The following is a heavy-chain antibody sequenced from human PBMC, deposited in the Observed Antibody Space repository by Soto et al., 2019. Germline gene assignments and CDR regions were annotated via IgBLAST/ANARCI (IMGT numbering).Heavy chain of an antibody. Sequence: QVQLQESGPGLVKPSQTLSLTCTVSGGSISSGGYYWSWIRQHPGKGLEWIGYIYYSGSTYYNPSLQWRVTISVDTSKNQFSLKLSSVTAADTAVYYWAREGAGYGGNSLPYWGQGTLVTGSS. CDR2: IYYSGST. J-gene: IGHJ4*02. D-gene: IGHD2-21*02. V-gene: IGHV4-31*03. CDR3: AREGAGYGGNSLPY. CDR1: GGSISSGGYY.